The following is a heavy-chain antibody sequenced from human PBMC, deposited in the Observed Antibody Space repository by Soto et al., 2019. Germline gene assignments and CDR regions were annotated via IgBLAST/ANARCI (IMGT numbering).Heavy chain of an antibody. CDR3: ASGGGSGSYGNYYYYGMDV. Sequence: GGSLRLSCAASGFPFSSYAMHWVLQAPGKGLEWVAVISYDGSNKYYADSVKGRFTISRDNSKNTLYLQMNSLRAEDTAVYYCASGGGSGSYGNYYYYGMDVWGQGTTVTVSS. V-gene: IGHV3-30-3*01. J-gene: IGHJ6*02. CDR2: ISYDGSNK. D-gene: IGHD3-10*01. CDR1: GFPFSSYA.